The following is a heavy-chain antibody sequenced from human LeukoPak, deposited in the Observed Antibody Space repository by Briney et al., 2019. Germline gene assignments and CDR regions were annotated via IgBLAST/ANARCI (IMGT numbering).Heavy chain of an antibody. CDR1: GFTFSSYG. V-gene: IGHV3-30*18. CDR2: ISYDGSNK. Sequence: GMSLRLSCAASGFTFSSYGMHWVRQAPGKGLEWVAVISYDGSNKYYADSVKGRFTISRDNSKNTLYLQMNSLRAEDTAVYYCAKDRYYYDSSGYLFDYWGQGTLVTVSS. J-gene: IGHJ4*02. CDR3: AKDRYYYDSSGYLFDY. D-gene: IGHD3-22*01.